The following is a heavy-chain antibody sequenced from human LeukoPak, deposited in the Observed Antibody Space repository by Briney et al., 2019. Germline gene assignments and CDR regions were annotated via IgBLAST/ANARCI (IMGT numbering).Heavy chain of an antibody. CDR1: GFTFSRYC. J-gene: IGHJ4*02. V-gene: IGHV3-74*01. CDR3: AAMILGGRDY. CDR2: LCSEGRDR. Sequence: PGGSLRLSCAASGFTFSRYCMHWVRHAPGKGPEGVSRLCSEGRDRIYADSVQGRFPIPRDNAKHTVYLHMNSVRAGDTPVLYCAAMILGGRDYWGQGTLVTVSS. D-gene: IGHD3-22*01.